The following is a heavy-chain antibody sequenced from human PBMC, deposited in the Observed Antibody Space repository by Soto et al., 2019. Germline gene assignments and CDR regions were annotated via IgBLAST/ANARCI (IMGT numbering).Heavy chain of an antibody. CDR3: AKIYGDYARYGMDV. Sequence: SVKLSCKDSGGTISRYAISWVRQAPGQGLEWMGGIIPIFGTANYAQKFQGRVTITADESTSTAYMELSSLRSEDTAVYYCAKIYGDYARYGMDVWGQGTTVTVSS. J-gene: IGHJ6*02. D-gene: IGHD4-17*01. CDR1: GGTISRYA. CDR2: IIPIFGTA. V-gene: IGHV1-69*13.